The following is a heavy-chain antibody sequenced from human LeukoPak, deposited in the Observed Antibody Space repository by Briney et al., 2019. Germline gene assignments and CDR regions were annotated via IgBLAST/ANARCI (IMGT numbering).Heavy chain of an antibody. CDR1: GGTFSSYA. D-gene: IGHD3-3*01. CDR2: LIPILGIA. Sequence: SVKVSCKASGGTFSSYAISWVRQAPGQGLEWMGRLIPILGIANYAQKFQGRVTITADKSTSTAYMELSSLRSEDTAVYYCAAYDQTGRLDYWGQGTLVTVSS. J-gene: IGHJ4*02. V-gene: IGHV1-69*04. CDR3: AAYDQTGRLDY.